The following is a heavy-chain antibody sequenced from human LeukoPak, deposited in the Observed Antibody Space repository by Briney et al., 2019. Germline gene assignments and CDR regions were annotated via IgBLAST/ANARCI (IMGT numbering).Heavy chain of an antibody. CDR3: ATGYYEPLAT. CDR2: ISETGKT. D-gene: IGHD3-3*01. CDR1: RASLSRYR. Sequence: PSETLSLTCTFPRASLSRYRWDRVLQTPGKGLEWIGYISETGKTDSNPSLKSRVSISLGPANKQFSLSLRPVTAAVSSVYNCATGYYEPLATWGPGILVTVSS. J-gene: IGHJ5*02. V-gene: IGHV4-59*01.